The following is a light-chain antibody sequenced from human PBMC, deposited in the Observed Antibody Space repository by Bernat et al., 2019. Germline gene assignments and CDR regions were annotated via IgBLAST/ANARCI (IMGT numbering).Light chain of an antibody. CDR1: QDITTY. J-gene: IGKJ4*01. V-gene: IGKV1-33*01. CDR2: DAS. CDR3: QQYSNLLALT. Sequence: DIQLTQSPSSLSASVGDRVTITCQASQDITTYFNWYQQKPGRAPNVLIYDASTLHTGVPSRFSGSGSGSLFSLTISSLQPEDVGTYYCQQYSNLLALTFGGGTKVEI.